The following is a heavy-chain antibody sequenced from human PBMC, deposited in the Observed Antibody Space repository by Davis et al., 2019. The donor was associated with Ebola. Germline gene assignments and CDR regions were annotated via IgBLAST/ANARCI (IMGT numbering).Heavy chain of an antibody. CDR2: IDSSVNSI. D-gene: IGHD6-19*01. J-gene: IGHJ6*04. CDR3: AKGGSGWPSDYSYGMGV. V-gene: IGHV3-23*05. Sequence: GGSLRLSCAASGFTFGSYAMTWARQAPGKGLEWVSYIDSSVNSIYYADSVKGRLTISRDNSKNTLYLQMTSLRVDDTAVYYCAKGGSGWPSDYSYGMGVWGKGTTVTVSS. CDR1: GFTFGSYA.